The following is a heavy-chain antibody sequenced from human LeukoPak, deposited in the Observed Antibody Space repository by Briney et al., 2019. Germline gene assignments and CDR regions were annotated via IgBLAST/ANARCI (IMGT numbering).Heavy chain of an antibody. Sequence: ASAKVSCRASGYTFTSNGISWVRQAPGEGLEWMGWISAYNGTTKYVQKFQGRVTMTTDTSTSTAYMELRSLRSDDTAVYYCARETSSGSCDYWGQGTLVTVSS. V-gene: IGHV1-18*01. CDR3: ARETSSGSCDY. D-gene: IGHD6-19*01. CDR1: GYTFTSNG. CDR2: ISAYNGTT. J-gene: IGHJ4*02.